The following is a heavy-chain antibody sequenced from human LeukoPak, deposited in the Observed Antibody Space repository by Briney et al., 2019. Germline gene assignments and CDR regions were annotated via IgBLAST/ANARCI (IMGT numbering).Heavy chain of an antibody. CDR3: AREPFSGSYVNDAFDI. D-gene: IGHD1-26*01. CDR1: GGTFSSYA. J-gene: IGHJ3*02. V-gene: IGHV1-69*13. CDR2: IIPIFGTA. Sequence: AASVKVSCKASGGTFSSYAISWVRQAPGQGLEWMGGIIPIFGTANYAQKFQGRVTITADESTSTAYMELSSLRSEDTAVYYCAREPFSGSYVNDAFDIRGQGTMVTVSS.